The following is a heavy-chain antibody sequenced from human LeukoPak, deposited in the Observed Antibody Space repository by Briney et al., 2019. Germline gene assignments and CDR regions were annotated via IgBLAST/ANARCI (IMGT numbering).Heavy chain of an antibody. Sequence: GGSLRLSCAASGFTFNSYSMHWVRQAPGKGLEWVAVISYDGNNKNYADSVKGRFTISRDNSKSTLYLQMNSLRTEDKAMYYCASPTTNYPYLYYFDYWGQGTLVTVSS. V-gene: IGHV3-30-3*01. CDR3: ASPTTNYPYLYYFDY. CDR1: GFTFNSYS. CDR2: ISYDGNNK. D-gene: IGHD5-24*01. J-gene: IGHJ4*02.